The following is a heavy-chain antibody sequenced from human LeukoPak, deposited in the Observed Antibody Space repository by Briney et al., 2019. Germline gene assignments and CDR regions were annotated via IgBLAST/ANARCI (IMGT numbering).Heavy chain of an antibody. D-gene: IGHD3-10*01. CDR1: GYSFDNYW. V-gene: IGHV5-10-1*01. CDR2: IDLSDSYT. Sequence: GESLRISCNGSGYSFDNYWITWLRQMPGKGLDWMGKIDLSDSYTNYSPSFQGHVTISADKSISTAYLQWSSLKASDSAMYYCARHYYGSGSYSHFDYWGQGTLVTVSS. CDR3: ARHYYGSGSYSHFDY. J-gene: IGHJ4*02.